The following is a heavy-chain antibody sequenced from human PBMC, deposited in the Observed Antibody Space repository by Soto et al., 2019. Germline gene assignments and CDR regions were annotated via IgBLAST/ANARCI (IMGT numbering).Heavy chain of an antibody. J-gene: IGHJ6*03. CDR1: GYTFTSYD. CDR3: ARGFPDYGDYAKLPYYYYYYMDV. V-gene: IGHV1-8*01. CDR2: MNPNSGNT. D-gene: IGHD4-17*01. Sequence: GASXKVSCKASGYTFTSYDINWVRQATGQGLEWMGWMNPNSGNTGYAQKFQGRVTMTRNTSISTAYMELSSLRSEDTAVYYCARGFPDYGDYAKLPYYYYYYMDVWGKGTTVTVSS.